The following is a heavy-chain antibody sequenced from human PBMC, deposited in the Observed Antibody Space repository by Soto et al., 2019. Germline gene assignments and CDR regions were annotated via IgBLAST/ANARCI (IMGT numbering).Heavy chain of an antibody. V-gene: IGHV3-11*01. Sequence: WGSLRLSCAASGFTFSDYYMSWIRQAPGKGLEWDSYISSSGSTIYYADSVKGRFTISRDNAKNSLYLQMNSMRAEDTAVYYCARDTAMVIDYWGQGTLVTVSS. CDR1: GFTFSDYY. CDR3: ARDTAMVIDY. D-gene: IGHD5-18*01. J-gene: IGHJ4*02. CDR2: ISSSGSTI.